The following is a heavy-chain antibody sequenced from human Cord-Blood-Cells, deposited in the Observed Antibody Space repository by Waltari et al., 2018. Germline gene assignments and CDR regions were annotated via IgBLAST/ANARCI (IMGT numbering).Heavy chain of an antibody. J-gene: IGHJ3*02. CDR2: IYPDDADT. CDR1: EYSVSSYW. CDR3: ARFLDAFAI. V-gene: IGHV5-51*01. Sequence: EGQLVQSGAEVKKPGESVKISCQGSEYSVSSYWIGWVRQMAGRGLEWRGIIYPDDADTRYSPSFQVVFTIAAVKSISTAYLQWSRLKASDTAMYYCARFLDAFAIWGQATMFTGSS.